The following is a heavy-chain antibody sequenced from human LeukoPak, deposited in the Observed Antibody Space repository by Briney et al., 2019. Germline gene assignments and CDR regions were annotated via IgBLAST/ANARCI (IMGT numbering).Heavy chain of an antibody. J-gene: IGHJ3*02. CDR1: GGSISSYY. CDR2: IYTSGST. V-gene: IGHV4-4*07. Sequence: RPSETLSLTCTVSGGSISSYYWSWLRQPAGKGLEWIGRIYTSGSTNYNPSLKSRVTMSVDTSKNQFSLKLSSVTAADTAVYYCARGRDYVWGSYRPDAFDIWGQGTMVTVSS. CDR3: ARGRDYVWGSYRPDAFDI. D-gene: IGHD3-16*02.